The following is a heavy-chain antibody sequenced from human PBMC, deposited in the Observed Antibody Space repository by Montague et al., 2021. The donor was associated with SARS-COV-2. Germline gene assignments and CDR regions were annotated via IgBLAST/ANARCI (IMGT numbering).Heavy chain of an antibody. Sequence: SETLSLTRTVSGGSISSSSYYWGWIRQPPGKGPEWIGSIYYSGTTFYXPSLRSRVTMSVDTSKNQFSLRLSSVTAADTAVFYCARKDAGDWYFDLWGHGTLVTVSS. CDR1: GGSISSSSYY. V-gene: IGHV4-39*01. CDR3: ARKDAGDWYFDL. CDR2: IYYSGTT. D-gene: IGHD1-1*01. J-gene: IGHJ2*01.